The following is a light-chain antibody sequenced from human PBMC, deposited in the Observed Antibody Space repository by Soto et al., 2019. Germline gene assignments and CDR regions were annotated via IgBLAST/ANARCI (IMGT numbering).Light chain of an antibody. J-gene: IGLJ7*01. V-gene: IGLV2-14*01. CDR1: SSDIGSYNY. Sequence: QSVLTQAVSVSGSPGQSITISCTGTSSDIGSYNYVSWFQQYPGKAPKLIISEVSNRPSGVSTRFSGSKSGITASLTISGLQAEDEADYYCSSYTTSSTVVFGGGTQLTVL. CDR3: SSYTTSSTVV. CDR2: EVS.